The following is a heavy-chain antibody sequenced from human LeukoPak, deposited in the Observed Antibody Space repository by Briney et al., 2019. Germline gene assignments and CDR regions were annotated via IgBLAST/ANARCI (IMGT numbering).Heavy chain of an antibody. CDR3: ARDNV. CDR2: IYCSESI. Sequence: SETLSLTCTVSGGSISSSSYHWGWIRQPPGKGLEWIGSIYCSESIYYNPSLKSRVTISVDRSKNQFSLKLSSVTAADTAVYYCARDNVWGKGTTVTVSS. J-gene: IGHJ6*04. V-gene: IGHV4-39*07. CDR1: GGSISSSSYH.